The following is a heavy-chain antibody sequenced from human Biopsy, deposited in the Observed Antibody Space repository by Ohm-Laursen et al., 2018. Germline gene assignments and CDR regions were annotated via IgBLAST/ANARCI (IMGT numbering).Heavy chain of an antibody. D-gene: IGHD3-22*01. J-gene: IGHJ5*02. CDR1: GFTLSSYA. CDR3: AVEYYDSSGYYIPKWFNP. CDR2: ISAGSNYI. Sequence: SLRLSCAAPGFTLSSYALNWVRQAPGKGLEWVSSISAGSNYIYYTDSVKGRFTISRDNAQNSLYLQMNSLIAEDTAFYYCAVEYYDSSGYYIPKWFNPWGQGTLVTVSS. V-gene: IGHV3-21*01.